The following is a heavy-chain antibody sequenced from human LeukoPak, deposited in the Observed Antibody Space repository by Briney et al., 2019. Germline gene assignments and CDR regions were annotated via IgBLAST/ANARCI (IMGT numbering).Heavy chain of an antibody. CDR1: GGSFSGYY. D-gene: IGHD3-22*01. Sequence: SETLSLTCAVYGGSFSGYYWSWIRQPPGKGLEWIGEINHSGSTNYNPSLKSRVTISVDTSKNQFSLKLSSVTAADTAVYYCARAGYYYDSSGYSYTVYYYYYMDVWAKGPRSPSP. V-gene: IGHV4-34*01. J-gene: IGHJ6*03. CDR2: INHSGST. CDR3: ARAGYYYDSSGYSYTVYYYYYMDV.